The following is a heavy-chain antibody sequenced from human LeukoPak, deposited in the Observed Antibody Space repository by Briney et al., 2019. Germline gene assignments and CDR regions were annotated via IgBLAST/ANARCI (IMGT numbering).Heavy chain of an antibody. CDR1: GDSLSSSSSY. D-gene: IGHD3-3*01. CDR3: AREVYDFWSGYSQPFDY. CDR2: IYYSGST. J-gene: IGHJ4*02. V-gene: IGHV4-39*02. Sequence: SETLSLTCTVSGDSLSSSSSYWGWIRQPPGEGLEWIGSIYYSGSTYYNTSLKSRVTISVDTSKNQFSLRLNSVTATDTAVYYCAREVYDFWSGYSQPFDYWGQGTLVTVSS.